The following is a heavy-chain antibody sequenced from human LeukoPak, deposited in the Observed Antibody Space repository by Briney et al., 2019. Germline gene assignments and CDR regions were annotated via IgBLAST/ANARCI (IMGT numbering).Heavy chain of an antibody. J-gene: IGHJ6*03. Sequence: GSMRLASAVSGFTVSSKYVSWVRQAPGKGLEWVSSMYSGGSTYYPDSAKGRLTISRAHSKNTLYLQRNSLRAEDTAVYYCARDRSYTTGCYPYSYYMDVWGKGSTVTASS. CDR3: ARDRSYTTGCYPYSYYMDV. V-gene: IGHV3-66*02. CDR2: MYSGGST. D-gene: IGHD2-2*01. CDR1: GFTVSSKY.